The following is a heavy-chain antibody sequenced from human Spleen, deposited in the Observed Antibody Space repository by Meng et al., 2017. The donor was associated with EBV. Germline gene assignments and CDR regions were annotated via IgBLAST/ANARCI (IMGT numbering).Heavy chain of an antibody. D-gene: IGHD6-19*01. V-gene: IGHV1-18*01. Sequence: QDELVQSGGEVQVPCTAVNASYNAACDTVTSYGLSGVRQPPGQGLGWMGWKSDHAGNTHYAQKFQGRVTMTIDTSTSKVYMELTSLRSADTAVYYCSRDDSGNSGWSAYWGQGTLVTVSS. J-gene: IGHJ4*02. CDR3: SRDDSGNSGWSAY. CDR2: KSDHAGNT. CDR1: CDTVTSYG.